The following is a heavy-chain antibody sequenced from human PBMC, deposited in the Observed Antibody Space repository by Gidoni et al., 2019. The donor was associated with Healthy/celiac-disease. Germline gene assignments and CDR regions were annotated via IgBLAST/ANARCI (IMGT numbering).Heavy chain of an antibody. Sequence: EVQLLESGGGLVQPWRSLTLPCAASGFPFSTYSMSWVRQTPGKGLEWVSAISGSGGNTYYADSVKGRFTISRDNSKNTLYLQMNSLRAEDTAVYYCAKVSGLWFGELLYYFDYWGQGTLVTVSS. CDR3: AKVSGLWFGELLYYFDY. V-gene: IGHV3-23*01. CDR2: ISGSGGNT. D-gene: IGHD3-10*01. J-gene: IGHJ4*02. CDR1: GFPFSTYS.